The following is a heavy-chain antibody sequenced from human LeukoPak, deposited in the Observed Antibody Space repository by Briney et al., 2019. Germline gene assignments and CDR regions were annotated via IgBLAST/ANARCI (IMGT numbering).Heavy chain of an antibody. D-gene: IGHD3-10*01. CDR2: IYYSGGT. CDR3: ARGITMVRGVPNFDY. CDR1: GGSISSYY. J-gene: IGHJ4*02. V-gene: IGHV4-59*08. Sequence: SETLSLTCTVSGGSISSYYWSWIRQPPGKGLEWIGYIYYSGGTNYNPSLKSRVTISVDTSKNQFSLKLSSVTAADTAVYYCARGITMVRGVPNFDYWGQGTLVTVSS.